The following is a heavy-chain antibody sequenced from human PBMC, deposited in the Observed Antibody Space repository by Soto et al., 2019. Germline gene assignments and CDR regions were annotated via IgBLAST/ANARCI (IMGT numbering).Heavy chain of an antibody. CDR3: ARHGVXIAVAGTWRYYYYGMDV. D-gene: IGHD6-19*01. CDR1: GYSFTIYW. J-gene: IGHJ6*02. Sequence: PGESLKISCKGSGYSFTIYWIGWVRQMPGKGLEWMGIIYPGDSDTRYSPSFQGQVTISADKSISTAYLQWSSLKASDTAMYYCARHGVXIAVAGTWRYYYYGMDVWGQGTTVTVSS. V-gene: IGHV5-51*01. CDR2: IYPGDSDT.